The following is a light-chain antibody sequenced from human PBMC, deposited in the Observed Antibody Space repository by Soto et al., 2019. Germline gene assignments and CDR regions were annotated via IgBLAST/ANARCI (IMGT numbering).Light chain of an antibody. J-gene: IGKJ1*01. Sequence: EIVMTHSPATLSVSPCERATLSCSASKSVGSNLAWYQQKPGQAPRLLIYGASTRATGIPVRFTGSGSGTEFTLTISSMQSEDFAVYYCHHYYNWPPWTFGRGTKVDIK. V-gene: IGKV3-15*01. CDR3: HHYYNWPPWT. CDR1: KSVGSN. CDR2: GAS.